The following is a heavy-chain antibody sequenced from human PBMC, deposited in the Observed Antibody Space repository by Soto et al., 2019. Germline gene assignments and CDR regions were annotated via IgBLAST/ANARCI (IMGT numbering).Heavy chain of an antibody. CDR3: NKWFGELLRYYYYYMDV. D-gene: IGHD3-10*01. CDR1: GGSISSSSYY. V-gene: IGHV4-39*01. J-gene: IGHJ6*03. Sequence: PSETLSLTCTVSGGSISSSSYYWGWIRQPPGKGLEWIGSIYYSGSTYYNPSLKSRVTISVDTSKNQFSLKLSSVTAADTAVYYCNKWFGELLRYYYYYMDVWGKGTTVTVSS. CDR2: IYYSGST.